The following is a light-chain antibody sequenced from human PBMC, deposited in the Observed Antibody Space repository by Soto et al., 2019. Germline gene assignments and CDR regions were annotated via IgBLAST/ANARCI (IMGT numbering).Light chain of an antibody. CDR2: EVS. CDR1: SSDVGGYNY. CDR3: AAWDDTLDAQV. Sequence: QSALTQPPSASGSPGQSVTISCTGTSSDVGGYNYVSWYQQHPGKAPKLMIYEVSKRPSGVPDRFSGSKSGNTASLTVSGLQAEDEADYYCAAWDDTLDAQVFGGGTKVTVL. J-gene: IGLJ3*02. V-gene: IGLV2-8*01.